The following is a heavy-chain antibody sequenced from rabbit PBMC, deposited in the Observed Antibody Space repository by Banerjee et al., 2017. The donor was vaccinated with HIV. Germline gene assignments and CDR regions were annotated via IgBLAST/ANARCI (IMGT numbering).Heavy chain of an antibody. D-gene: IGHD1-1*01. CDR3: ARDEQASGGYVFNL. Sequence: QSLEESGGDLVKPGASLTLTCIASGFSFSSNYWICWVRQAPGKGLEWIGCISTGSSGSTYYASWAKGRFTISKTSSTTVTLQMTSLTVADTATYFCARDEQASGGYVFNLWGPGTLVTVS. CDR1: GFSFSSNYW. J-gene: IGHJ4*01. V-gene: IGHV1S40*01. CDR2: ISTGSSGST.